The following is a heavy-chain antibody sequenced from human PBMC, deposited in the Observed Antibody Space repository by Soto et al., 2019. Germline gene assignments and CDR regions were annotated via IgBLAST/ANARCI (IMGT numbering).Heavy chain of an antibody. Sequence: QVQLVESGGGVVQPGGSLRLSCSASGFTFSRYGIHWVRQAPGKGLEWVGVISYDGSNKYYPDSVKGRFTISRDNSKNTVHLQMNDLRAEDTAVYYCAKNNGGKLMPNWFDPWGQGTLVTVSS. CDR3: AKNNGGKLMPNWFDP. J-gene: IGHJ5*02. D-gene: IGHD2-15*01. V-gene: IGHV3-30*18. CDR1: GFTFSRYG. CDR2: ISYDGSNK.